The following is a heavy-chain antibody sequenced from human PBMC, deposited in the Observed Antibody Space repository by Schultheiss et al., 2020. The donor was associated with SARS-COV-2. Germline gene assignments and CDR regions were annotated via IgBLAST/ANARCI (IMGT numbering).Heavy chain of an antibody. D-gene: IGHD3-22*01. Sequence: GGSLRLSCAATGFTFKNFGMHWVRQAPGKGLEWVSYISSSSSTIYYADSVKGRFTISRDNAKNSLYLQMNSLRAEDTAVYYCARDAAYDSSGYYYYSSTMYYFDYWGQGTLVTVSS. CDR2: ISSSSSTI. J-gene: IGHJ4*02. V-gene: IGHV3-48*04. CDR1: GFTFKNFG. CDR3: ARDAAYDSSGYYYYSSTMYYFDY.